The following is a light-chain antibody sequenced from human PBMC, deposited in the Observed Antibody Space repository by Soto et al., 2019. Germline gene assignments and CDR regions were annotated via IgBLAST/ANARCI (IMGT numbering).Light chain of an antibody. CDR2: EVS. J-gene: IGLJ1*01. V-gene: IGLV2-14*01. Sequence: LTQPASVAGSPGQSIAMSCTRTSSDVGGYNYVSWYQQHPGKAPKLMIYEVSNRPSGVSNRFSGSKSGNTASLTISGLQAEDEADYYCSSYTSSSTLLFVFGTGTKVTVL. CDR3: SSYTSSSTLLFV. CDR1: SSDVGGYNY.